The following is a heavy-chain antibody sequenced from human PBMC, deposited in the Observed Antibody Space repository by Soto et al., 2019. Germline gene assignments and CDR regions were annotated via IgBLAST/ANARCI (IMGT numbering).Heavy chain of an antibody. D-gene: IGHD3-9*01. V-gene: IGHV1-69*13. CDR3: ARGLGTGYPPLSMDV. J-gene: IGHJ6*02. CDR1: GGTFRSYA. CDR2: IIPIFGTA. Sequence: GASVKVSCKGSGGTFRSYAISWGRQAPGQGLEWMGGIIPIFGTANYAQKFQGRVTITADESTSTAYMELSSLRSEDTAVYYCARGLGTGYPPLSMDVWGQGTTVTVSS.